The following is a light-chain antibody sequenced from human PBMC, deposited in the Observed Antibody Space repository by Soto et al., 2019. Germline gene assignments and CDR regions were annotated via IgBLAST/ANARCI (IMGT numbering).Light chain of an antibody. CDR1: QDVFYSTHDKNF. CDR3: LKYFRVPYS. CDR2: WAS. V-gene: IGKV4-1*01. Sequence: DIVMTQSPDSLAVSLGERATIKCKSSQDVFYSTHDKNFLAWYQHKPGQHPKLLIYWASARASGVTDRFSGSGSGTDVTLTISSLQAEDVAVYYCLKYFRVPYSFGQGTQLEIK. J-gene: IGKJ2*01.